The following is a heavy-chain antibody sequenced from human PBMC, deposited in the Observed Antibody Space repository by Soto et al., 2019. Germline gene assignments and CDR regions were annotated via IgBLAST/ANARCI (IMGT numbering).Heavy chain of an antibody. V-gene: IGHV4-31*03. CDR2: IYYSGST. Sequence: PPDTLSLTCTVSGVSISSGGYYWILIRQHPGKGLEWIGYIYYSGSTYYNPSLKSRVTISVDTSKNQFSLKLSSVTAADTAVYDCARSHTVTPYYFDYWGQGTLVTVSS. J-gene: IGHJ4*02. CDR1: GVSISSGGYY. CDR3: ARSHTVTPYYFDY. D-gene: IGHD4-17*01.